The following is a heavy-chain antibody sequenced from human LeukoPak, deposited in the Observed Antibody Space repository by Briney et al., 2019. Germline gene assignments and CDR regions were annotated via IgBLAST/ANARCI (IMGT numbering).Heavy chain of an antibody. Sequence: SETLSLTCTVSGGSISSYYWSWIRRPAGKGLEWIGRIYISGSTHYNPSLKSRVTMLVDTSKNQFSLKLSTVTAADTAVDYCAGVQVYDVWSGLFYFDYWGQGTLVTVSS. CDR2: IYISGST. CDR1: GGSISSYY. J-gene: IGHJ4*02. CDR3: AGVQVYDVWSGLFYFDY. V-gene: IGHV4-4*07. D-gene: IGHD3-3*01.